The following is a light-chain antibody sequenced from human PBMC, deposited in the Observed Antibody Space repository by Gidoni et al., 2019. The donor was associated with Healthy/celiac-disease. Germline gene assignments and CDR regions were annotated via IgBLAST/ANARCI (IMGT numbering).Light chain of an antibody. V-gene: IGKV3-11*01. J-gene: IGKJ4*01. CDR1: QSVSSY. CDR2: DAS. Sequence: EIVLTQSPATLSLSPGERATLSCRASQSVSSYLAWYQQKPGQAPRLLIYDASNRATGIPARFSSGGSGADFTLTISSREPEDFAVYYCQQRSNWPPLTFGGGTKVEIK. CDR3: QQRSNWPPLT.